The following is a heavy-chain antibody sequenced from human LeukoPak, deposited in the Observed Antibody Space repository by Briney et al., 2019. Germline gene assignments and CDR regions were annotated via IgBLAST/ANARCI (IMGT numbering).Heavy chain of an antibody. CDR1: GGSISTNTYY. D-gene: IGHD3-22*01. CDR2: IHHRGTT. V-gene: IGHV4-39*06. Sequence: SETLSLTCTVSGGSISTNTYYWVWIRLPPGKGLEWFGEIHHRGTTYYNPSLRSRVTISVDSTKNQFTLRLTSVTAADPAVYYCARVTYSGYQHFDYWGQGNLVTVS. J-gene: IGHJ4*02. CDR3: ARVTYSGYQHFDY.